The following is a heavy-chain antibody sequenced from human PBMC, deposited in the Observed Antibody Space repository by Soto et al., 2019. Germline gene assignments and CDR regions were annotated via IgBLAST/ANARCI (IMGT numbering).Heavy chain of an antibody. CDR2: INPSGGST. D-gene: IGHD2-15*01. J-gene: IGHJ4*02. CDR1: GYTFTSNY. CDR3: ARARCSGGSCYQADY. V-gene: IGHV1-46*03. Sequence: QVQLVQSGAEVKKPGASVKVSCKASGYTFTSNYMHWVRQAPGQGLEWMGIINPSGGSTSYAQKFQGRVTMTRATSTSTVDMELSSLRSEDTAVYYCARARCSGGSCYQADYWGQGTLVNVSS.